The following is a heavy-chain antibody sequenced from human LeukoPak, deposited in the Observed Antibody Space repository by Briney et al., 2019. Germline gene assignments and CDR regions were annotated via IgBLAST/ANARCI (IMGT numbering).Heavy chain of an antibody. Sequence: SETLSLTCTVSGGSISSGSYYWSWIRQPAGKGLEWIGRIYTSGSTNYNPSLKSRVTISVDTSKNQFSLKLSSVTAADTAVYYCARDRSVRGVIGSFYYYGMDVWGQGTTVTVSS. J-gene: IGHJ6*02. CDR3: ARDRSVRGVIGSFYYYGMDV. CDR2: IYTSGST. V-gene: IGHV4-61*02. D-gene: IGHD3-10*01. CDR1: GGSISSGSYY.